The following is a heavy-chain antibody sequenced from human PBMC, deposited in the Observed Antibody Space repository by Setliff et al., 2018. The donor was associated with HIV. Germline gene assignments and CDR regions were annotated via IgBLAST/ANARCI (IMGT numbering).Heavy chain of an antibody. Sequence: GASVTVSCKASGYTSTSYDINWVRQATGQGLEWMGWMNPDSGNTGSAQNFQGRLTITWNTSISTAYMELGSLGFDDTAVYFCARTRSGCSSVYYYYYMDVWGQGTAVTAP. CDR3: ARTRSGCSSVYYYYYMDV. CDR2: MNPDSGNT. CDR1: GYTSTSYD. V-gene: IGHV1-8*01. D-gene: IGHD5-12*01. J-gene: IGHJ6*03.